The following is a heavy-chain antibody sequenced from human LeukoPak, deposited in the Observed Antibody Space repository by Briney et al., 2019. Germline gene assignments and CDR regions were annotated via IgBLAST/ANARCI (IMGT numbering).Heavy chain of an antibody. V-gene: IGHV1-2*02. CDR2: INPNSGGT. J-gene: IGHJ5*02. CDR3: ARDVYGTRFLEREHKGVGRWFDP. D-gene: IGHD3-3*01. Sequence: ASVKVSCKASGYTFAGYYMNWVRQAPGQGLEWMGWINPNSGGTKYTQKIQGRVTMTRDTSISTVYMELSSLRSEDTAVYYCARDVYGTRFLEREHKGVGRWFDPWGQGTLVTVSS. CDR1: GYTFAGYY.